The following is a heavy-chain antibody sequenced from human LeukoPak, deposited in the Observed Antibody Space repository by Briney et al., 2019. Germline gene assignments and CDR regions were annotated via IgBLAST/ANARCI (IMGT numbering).Heavy chain of an antibody. CDR1: GFTVSTNY. CDR3: AKDLTGYYIH. J-gene: IGHJ4*02. D-gene: IGHD3-9*01. Sequence: RSGGSLRLSCAATGFTVSTNYMSWVRQAPGGGLEWVSVIYSGNSAYYADSVKGRFTISRDSSKNTLYLEMNSLRAEDTAVYYCAKDLTGYYIHWGQGTLVTVSS. CDR2: IYSGNSA. V-gene: IGHV3-53*01.